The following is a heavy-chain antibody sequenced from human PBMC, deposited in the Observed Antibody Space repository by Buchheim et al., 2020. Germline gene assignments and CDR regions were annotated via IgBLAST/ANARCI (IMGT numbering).Heavy chain of an antibody. CDR1: EFAFNNYA. Sequence: EVHLLESGGGLVQPGGSLRLSCAASEFAFNNYAMSWVRQAPGKGLEWVSTIKTSGGSTYYADFVEGRFTLSRDNSRNTLYLQMNSLRAEDTALYYCAKSPVFGSRDYLHGAFDYWGQGAL. J-gene: IGHJ4*02. V-gene: IGHV3-23*01. D-gene: IGHD3-3*01. CDR2: IKTSGGST. CDR3: AKSPVFGSRDYLHGAFDY.